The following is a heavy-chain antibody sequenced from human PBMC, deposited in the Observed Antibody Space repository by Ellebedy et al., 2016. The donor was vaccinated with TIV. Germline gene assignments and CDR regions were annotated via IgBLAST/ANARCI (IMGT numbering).Heavy chain of an antibody. CDR2: IYYSGST. D-gene: IGHD5-18*01. CDR1: GGSISSSSYY. V-gene: IGHV4-39*01. Sequence: MPSETLSLTCTASGGSISSSSYYWGWIRQPPGLGLEWIGSIYYSGSTYYNPSLKSRVTISVDTSKNQFSLKLSSVTAADTAVYYCARQGYRGYSYGATYTPFDYWGQGTLVTVSS. J-gene: IGHJ4*02. CDR3: ARQGYRGYSYGATYTPFDY.